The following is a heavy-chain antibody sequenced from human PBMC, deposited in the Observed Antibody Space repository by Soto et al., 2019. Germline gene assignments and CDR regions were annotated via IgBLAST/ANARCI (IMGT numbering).Heavy chain of an antibody. CDR2: IIPIFGTA. D-gene: IGHD4-17*01. CDR3: ARGTTTVINRPTGYYGMDV. V-gene: IGHV1-69*01. Sequence: QVQLVQSGAEVKKPGSSVKVSSKASGGTFSSYAISWVRQAPGQGLEWMGGIIPIFGTANYAQKFQGRVTITADESTSTAYMELSSLRSEDTAVYYCARGTTTVINRPTGYYGMDVWGQGTTVTVSS. CDR1: GGTFSSYA. J-gene: IGHJ6*02.